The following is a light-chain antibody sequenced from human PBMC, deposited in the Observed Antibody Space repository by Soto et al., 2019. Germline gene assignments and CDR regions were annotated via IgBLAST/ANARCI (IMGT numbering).Light chain of an antibody. V-gene: IGKV1-6*01. CDR2: AAT. J-gene: IGKJ1*01. CDR1: TGIRTD. CDR3: QRYGTSTT. Sequence: IQLTQSPSSLSASVLDIVTITCRASTGIRTDLSWYQQKPGKVPKVLIYAATSLHSGVPSRFSGSGSGTDFTLTISRLEPEDFAVYYCQRYGTSTTFGQGTKVDIK.